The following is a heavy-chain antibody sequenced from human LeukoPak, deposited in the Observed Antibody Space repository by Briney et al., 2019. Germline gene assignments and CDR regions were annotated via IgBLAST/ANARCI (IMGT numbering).Heavy chain of an antibody. J-gene: IGHJ4*02. CDR3: ARDEKTITED. Sequence: EXLSLTCTVSGGSISSSSYYGGWIRQAPGXGLEWIGSIYYSGSPYSNPSLKSRVTISVDTSKTQFSLKLSSVTAADTAVYYCARDEKTITEDWGQGTLVTVSS. V-gene: IGHV4-39*07. D-gene: IGHD3-10*01. CDR2: IYYSGSP. CDR1: GGSISSSSYY.